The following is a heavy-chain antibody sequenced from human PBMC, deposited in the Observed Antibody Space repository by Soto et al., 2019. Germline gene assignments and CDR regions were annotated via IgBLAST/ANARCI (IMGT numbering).Heavy chain of an antibody. D-gene: IGHD6-13*01. CDR1: VGPLDNYA. Sequence: ASVTVSCKASVGPLDNYAITWVRQAPGQGLEWMGGMNPNSGNTDYAQKFQGRVTMTRNTSTSTAYMELSSLRSEDTAVYYCAREPLGAAAGDYYGMDVWGQGTTVTVSS. J-gene: IGHJ6*02. CDR3: AREPLGAAAGDYYGMDV. CDR2: MNPNSGNT. V-gene: IGHV1-8*01.